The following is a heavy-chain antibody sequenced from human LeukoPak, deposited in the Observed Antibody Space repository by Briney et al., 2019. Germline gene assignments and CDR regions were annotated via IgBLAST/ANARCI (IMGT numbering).Heavy chain of an antibody. D-gene: IGHD1-26*01. V-gene: IGHV3-7*03. J-gene: IGHJ4*02. CDR3: AKATVSGSYQPSPFDY. CDR2: IKEDGSEK. CDR1: GFTFSRYW. Sequence: GGSLRLSCAASGFTFSRYWMTWVRQAPGKGLEWVANIKEDGSEKYYVDSVKGRFTISRDNAKNSLYLQMNSLRAEDTALYYCAKATVSGSYQPSPFDYWGQGTLVTVSS.